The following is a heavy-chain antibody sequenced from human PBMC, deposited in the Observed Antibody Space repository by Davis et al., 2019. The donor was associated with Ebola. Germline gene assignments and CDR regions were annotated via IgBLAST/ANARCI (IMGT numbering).Heavy chain of an antibody. J-gene: IGHJ4*02. V-gene: IGHV4-39*07. D-gene: IGHD6-19*01. CDR3: ARGPDSSGWYWVGRPFDY. CDR2: IYYSGST. CDR1: GGSISSSSYY. Sequence: MPSETLSLTCTVSGGSISSSSYYWGWIRQPPGKGLEWIGSIYYSGSTYYNPSLKSRVTISVDTSKNQFSLKLSSVTAADTAVYYCARGPDSSGWYWVGRPFDYWGQGTLVTVSS.